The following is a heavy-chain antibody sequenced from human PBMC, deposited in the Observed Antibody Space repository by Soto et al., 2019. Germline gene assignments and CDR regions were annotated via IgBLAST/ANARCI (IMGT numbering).Heavy chain of an antibody. V-gene: IGHV1-69*06. CDR3: ARDHGMTRYCSSTSCYGYYYYGMDV. Sequence: QVQLVQSGAAVKKPGSSVKVSCKASGGTFSSYAISWVRQAPGQGLEWMGGIIPIFGTANYAQKFQGRVTTTADKSTSTAYMELSSLRAEDTAVYYCARDHGMTRYCSSTSCYGYYYYGMDVWGKGTTVTVSS. CDR1: GGTFSSYA. CDR2: IIPIFGTA. D-gene: IGHD2-2*01. J-gene: IGHJ6*04.